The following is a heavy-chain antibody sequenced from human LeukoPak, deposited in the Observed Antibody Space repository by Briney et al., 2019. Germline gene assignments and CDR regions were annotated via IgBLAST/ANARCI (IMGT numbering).Heavy chain of an antibody. J-gene: IGHJ4*02. V-gene: IGHV3-21*01. CDR1: GFTFSSYS. CDR3: ARPMYYYDSSGSLDY. D-gene: IGHD3-22*01. Sequence: PGGSLRLSCAASGFTFSSYSMNWVRQAPGKGLEWVSSISSSSSYIYYADSVKGRFTISRDNAKNSLYLQMNSLRAEDTAVYYCARPMYYYDSSGSLDYWGQGTLVTVSS. CDR2: ISSSSSYI.